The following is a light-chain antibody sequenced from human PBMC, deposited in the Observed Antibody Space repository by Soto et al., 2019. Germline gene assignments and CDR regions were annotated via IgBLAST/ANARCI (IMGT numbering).Light chain of an antibody. CDR3: CSYAGSYTHYV. V-gene: IGLV2-11*01. CDR1: TSDVGGYSY. Sequence: QSVLTQPRSVSGSPGQSVTISCTGTTSDVGGYSYVSWYQHHPGKAPKLMIYDVNKRPSAVPDRFSGSKSGSTASLTISGLQSEDEAGYYCCSYAGSYTHYVFGTGTKVTVL. CDR2: DVN. J-gene: IGLJ1*01.